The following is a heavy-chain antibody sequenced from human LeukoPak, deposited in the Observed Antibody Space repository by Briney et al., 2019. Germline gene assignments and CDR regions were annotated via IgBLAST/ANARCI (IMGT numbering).Heavy chain of an antibody. Sequence: PGGSLRLSCAASGFTFSSYEMNWVRQAPGKGLEWVSGISGSGYYTYYADSVKGRFTISRDNSMNTLFLQMNSLRAEDTAVYYCAEERRYDSRLFDYWGQGTLVTVSS. CDR2: ISGSGYYT. CDR3: AEERRYDSRLFDY. D-gene: IGHD3-22*01. J-gene: IGHJ4*02. V-gene: IGHV3-23*01. CDR1: GFTFSSYE.